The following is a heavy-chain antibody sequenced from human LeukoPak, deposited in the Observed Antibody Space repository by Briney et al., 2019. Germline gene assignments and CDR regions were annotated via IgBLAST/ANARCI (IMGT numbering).Heavy chain of an antibody. D-gene: IGHD1-14*01. CDR2: ISYDEINK. CDR3: ARDGNPFDY. Sequence: GRSLRLSCAASGFTFSSYAMHWVRQAPGKGLEWVAIISYDEINKYYAASVKGRFTISRDNSKNTLYLQMNSLRDEDTAVYYCARDGNPFDYWGQGTLVTVSS. V-gene: IGHV3-30*03. CDR1: GFTFSSYA. J-gene: IGHJ4*02.